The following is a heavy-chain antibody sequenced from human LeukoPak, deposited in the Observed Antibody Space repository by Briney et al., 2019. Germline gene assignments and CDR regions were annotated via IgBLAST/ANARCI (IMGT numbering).Heavy chain of an antibody. CDR2: ISYDGSNK. CDR3: AQWDGTYSAFDI. CDR1: GFTFSSYG. J-gene: IGHJ3*02. Sequence: GRSLRLSCAASGFTFSSYGIHWVRQAPGKGLEWVAVISYDGSNKYYADSVKGRFTISRDNSKNTLNLQMNSLRAEDTAVYYCAQWDGTYSAFDIWGQGTMVTVSS. D-gene: IGHD4-11*01. V-gene: IGHV3-30*18.